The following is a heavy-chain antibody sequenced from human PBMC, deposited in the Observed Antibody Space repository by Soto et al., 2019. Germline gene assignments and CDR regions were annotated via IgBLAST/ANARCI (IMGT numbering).Heavy chain of an antibody. CDR3: AKWTYLDF. J-gene: IGHJ4*02. CDR1: GFSFASFP. Sequence: PGGSLRRSCTTPGFSFASFPLTGVRQAPGQGLEWVATIVGSDAKTHYADSVKGRFSISRDTSRNTVYLQMNNLRADDTAIYYCAKWTYLDFWGQGTRVTVSS. D-gene: IGHD5-12*01. V-gene: IGHV3-23*01. CDR2: IVGSDAKT.